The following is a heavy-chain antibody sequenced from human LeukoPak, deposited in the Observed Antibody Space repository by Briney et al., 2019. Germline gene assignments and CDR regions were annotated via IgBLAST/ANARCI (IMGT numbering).Heavy chain of an antibody. V-gene: IGHV3-30-3*01. CDR3: ARDLAAAGTSYYYYGMDV. Sequence: PGGSLRLSCAASGFTFSSYAMHWVRQAPGKGLEWVAVISYDGSNKYYADSVKGRFTISRDNSKNTLYLQMNSLRAEDTAVYHCARDLAAAGTSYYYYGMDVWGQGTTVTVSS. CDR1: GFTFSSYA. D-gene: IGHD6-13*01. J-gene: IGHJ6*02. CDR2: ISYDGSNK.